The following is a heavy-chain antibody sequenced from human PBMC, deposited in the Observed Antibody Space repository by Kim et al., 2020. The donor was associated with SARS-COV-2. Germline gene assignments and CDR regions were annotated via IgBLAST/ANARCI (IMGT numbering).Heavy chain of an antibody. CDR3: ARDGAVGSFAY. V-gene: IGHV4-31*03. CDR1: GGSISSGGYY. J-gene: IGHJ4*02. Sequence: SETLSLTCTVSGGSISSGGYYWSWIRQHPGKGLEWIGYIYYSGSTYYNPSLKSRVTISVDTSKNQFSLKLSSVTAADTAVYYCARDGAVGSFAYWGQGTLVTVSS. D-gene: IGHD1-26*01. CDR2: IYYSGST.